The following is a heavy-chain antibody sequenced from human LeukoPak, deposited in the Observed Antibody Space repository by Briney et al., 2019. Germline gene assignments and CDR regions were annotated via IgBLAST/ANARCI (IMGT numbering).Heavy chain of an antibody. J-gene: IGHJ3*02. D-gene: IGHD3-3*01. CDR2: INGSGGST. CDR1: GFTFSSYA. CDR3: AKKTRGWSNDAFDI. Sequence: GWSVTLSCAASGFTFSSYAMRWVRQAPGKELEWVSAINGSGGSTYYADSVKGRFTISRDNSKNTLYLQMNSLRAEDTAVYYCAKKTRGWSNDAFDIWGQGTMVTVSS. V-gene: IGHV3-23*01.